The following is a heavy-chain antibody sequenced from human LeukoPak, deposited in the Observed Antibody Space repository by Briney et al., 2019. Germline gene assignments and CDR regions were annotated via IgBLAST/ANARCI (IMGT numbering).Heavy chain of an antibody. CDR3: GRGTYYYDRSGYYIGY. Sequence: PGGSLRLSCAASGFTVSSNYMSWVRQAPGKGLEWVSVIDSGGSTYYADSVKGRFTISRDNSKNTLYLQMNSLRAEDTAVYYCGRGTYYYDRSGYYIGYWGQGTLVTVSS. D-gene: IGHD3-22*01. J-gene: IGHJ4*02. CDR1: GFTVSSNY. CDR2: IDSGGST. V-gene: IGHV3-66*01.